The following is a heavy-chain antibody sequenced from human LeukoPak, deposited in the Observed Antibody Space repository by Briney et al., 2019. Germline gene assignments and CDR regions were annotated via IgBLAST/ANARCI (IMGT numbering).Heavy chain of an antibody. J-gene: IGHJ4*02. CDR2: IHNSGTT. Sequence: NTSETLSLTCTVSGVSITSYYWTWFRQPPEKGLEWIGYIHNSGTTNYNPSLRSRVTISVDPAKNQYSLRLTSMSAADTAVYYCARGVAVAGPFDYWGQGTLVTVSS. CDR3: ARGVAVAGPFDY. CDR1: GVSITSYY. V-gene: IGHV4-59*01. D-gene: IGHD6-19*01.